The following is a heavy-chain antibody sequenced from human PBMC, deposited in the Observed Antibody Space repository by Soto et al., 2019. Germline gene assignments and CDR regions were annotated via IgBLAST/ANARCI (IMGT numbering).Heavy chain of an antibody. CDR3: AREFRNAAHPPPYYFDY. D-gene: IGHD1-1*01. Sequence: PGGSLRLSCAASGFTFSSYSMNWVRQAPGKGLEWVSYISSSSSTIYYADSVKGRFTISRDNAKNSLYLQMNSLRAEDTAVYYCAREFRNAAHPPPYYFDYWGQGTLVTVSS. J-gene: IGHJ4*02. CDR1: GFTFSSYS. CDR2: ISSSSSTI. V-gene: IGHV3-48*01.